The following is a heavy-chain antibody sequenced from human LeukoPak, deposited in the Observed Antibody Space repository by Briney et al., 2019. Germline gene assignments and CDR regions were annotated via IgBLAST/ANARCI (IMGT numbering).Heavy chain of an antibody. CDR3: ARHRGYNYGYSDY. D-gene: IGHD5-18*01. V-gene: IGHV5-51*01. Sequence: GESLKISCKGSGYTFTNYCIGWVRQMPGKGLEWMGNTYPNDSDSRYSPSFQGLVTMSVDKSISTAYLQWSSLKASDTAMYYCARHRGYNYGYSDYWGQRTLVTVSS. CDR1: GYTFTNYC. J-gene: IGHJ4*02. CDR2: TYPNDSDS.